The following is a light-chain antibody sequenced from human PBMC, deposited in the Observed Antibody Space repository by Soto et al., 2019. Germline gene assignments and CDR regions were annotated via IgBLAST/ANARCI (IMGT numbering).Light chain of an antibody. CDR3: QQLNSYPRLFN. J-gene: IGKJ4*01. CDR2: AAS. V-gene: IGKV1-5*01. CDR1: QSISSW. Sequence: DIQMNQCPSSLSGSEGDRVSITCLASQSISSWLAWYQQKPGKAPKLLIYAASNLQSGVSSRFIGRGSGKEFTLTISSLQPEDLATYYCQQLNSYPRLFNFGGGTKVDNK.